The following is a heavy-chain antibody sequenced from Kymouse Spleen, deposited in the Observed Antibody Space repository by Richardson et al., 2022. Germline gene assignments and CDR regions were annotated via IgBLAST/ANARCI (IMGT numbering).Heavy chain of an antibody. J-gene: IGHJ6*02. CDR1: GGSFSGYY. D-gene: IGHD3-10*01. V-gene: IGHV4-34*01. Sequence: QVQLQQWGAGLLKPSETLSLTCAVYGGSFSGYYWSWIRQPPGKGLEWIGEINHSGSTNYNPSLKSRVTISVDTSKNQFSLKLSSVTAADTAVYYCARRSMVRGPMDVWGQGTTVTVSS. CDR3: ARRSMVRGPMDV. CDR2: INHSGST.